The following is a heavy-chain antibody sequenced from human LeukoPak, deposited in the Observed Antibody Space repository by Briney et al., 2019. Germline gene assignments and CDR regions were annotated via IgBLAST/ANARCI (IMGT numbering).Heavy chain of an antibody. J-gene: IGHJ3*02. CDR1: GVSISRDY. CDR3: ARHLWRGGTTDSFDI. CDR2: IDYSGRT. V-gene: IGHV4-59*08. Sequence: SETLSLTCTVSGVSISRDYWNWIRQPPGKGLEWIGDIDYSGRTNYNPSLKSRVTISVDTSKNQFSLKLSPVTAADMAVYYCARHLWRGGTTDSFDIWGQGTMVSVSS. D-gene: IGHD3-10*01.